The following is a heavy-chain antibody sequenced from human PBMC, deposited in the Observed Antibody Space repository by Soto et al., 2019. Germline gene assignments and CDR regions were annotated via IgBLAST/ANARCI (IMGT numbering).Heavy chain of an antibody. CDR1: GGSITSSSYY. Sequence: QLQLQESGPGLVKPSETLSLTCAVSGGSITSSSYYWGWIRQAPGRGLEWIGTIYYRGSTYYNPSLESRVTISADTSKNQLSLNLRSVTAEDTAVYYCASPAGADYTFDYWGQGILVTVSS. CDR3: ASPAGADYTFDY. CDR2: IYYRGST. D-gene: IGHD4-4*01. V-gene: IGHV4-39*01. J-gene: IGHJ4*02.